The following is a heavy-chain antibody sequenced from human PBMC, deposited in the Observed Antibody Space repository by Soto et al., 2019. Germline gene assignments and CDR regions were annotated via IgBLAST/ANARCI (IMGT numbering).Heavy chain of an antibody. J-gene: IGHJ4*02. V-gene: IGHV3-30*04. CDR2: VSHDGRNT. Sequence: GGSLRLSCAASGFTFSSYAMHWVRQAPGKGLEWVAVVSHDGRNTHYADSVKGRFTISRDSSKNTVSLEMTSLRAEDTAVYYCAKGERQWLVTSDFNYWGQGALVTVSS. CDR1: GFTFSSYA. CDR3: AKGERQWLVTSDFNY. D-gene: IGHD6-19*01.